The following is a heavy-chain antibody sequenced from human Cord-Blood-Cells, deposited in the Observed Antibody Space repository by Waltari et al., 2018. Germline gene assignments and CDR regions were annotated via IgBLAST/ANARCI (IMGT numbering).Heavy chain of an antibody. J-gene: IGHJ4*02. CDR2: IIPIFGTA. D-gene: IGHD6-13*01. V-gene: IGHV1-69*06. CDR3: ARDNSSSWSYYFDY. CDR1: AGTSSSSA. Sequence: QVQLVPSGAEVKKPGSSVKVSCMASAGTSSSSAIRRGRPAPGQGLEWMGGIIPIFGTANYAQKFQGRVTITADKSTSTAYMELSSLRSEDTAVYYCARDNSSSWSYYFDYWGQGTLVTVSS.